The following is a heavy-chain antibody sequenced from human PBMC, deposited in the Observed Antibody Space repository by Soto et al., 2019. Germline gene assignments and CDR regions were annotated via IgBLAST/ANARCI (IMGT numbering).Heavy chain of an antibody. CDR2: ISGSGGST. V-gene: IGHV3-23*01. Sequence: GGSLRLSCAASGFTFSSYAMSWVRQAPGKGLEWVSAISGSGGSTYYADSVKGRFTISRDNSKNTLYLQMNSLRAEDTAVYYCAKDLGYFDWFSRPRIIWGQGTMVTVSS. J-gene: IGHJ3*02. CDR3: AKDLGYFDWFSRPRII. CDR1: GFTFSSYA. D-gene: IGHD3-9*01.